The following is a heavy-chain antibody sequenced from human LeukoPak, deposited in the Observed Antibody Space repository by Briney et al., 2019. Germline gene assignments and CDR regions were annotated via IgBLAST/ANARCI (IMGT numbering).Heavy chain of an antibody. V-gene: IGHV3-23*01. CDR3: ARVLGGSGSYSYFDY. CDR2: ISGRSGST. CDR1: GFTFSSYG. Sequence: GGTLRLSCAASGFTFSSYGMSWVRQAPGKGLEWVSAISGRSGSTYYADSVKGRFTISRDNSKNTLYLQMNSLRAEDTAVYYCARVLGGSGSYSYFDYWGQGTLVTVSS. D-gene: IGHD3-10*01. J-gene: IGHJ4*02.